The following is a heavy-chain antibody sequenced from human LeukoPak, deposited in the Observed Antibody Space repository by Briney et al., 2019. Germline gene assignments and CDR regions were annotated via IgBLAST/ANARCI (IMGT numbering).Heavy chain of an antibody. D-gene: IGHD6-19*01. J-gene: IGHJ4*02. CDR2: IYPGDSET. CDR3: ARHGSSGWYSDY. V-gene: IGHV5-51*01. CDR1: GYSFTSYW. Sequence: GESLKISCKGSGYSFTSYWIGWVRQMPGKGLEWMGIIYPGDSETRYSLSSQGQFTIPPDQSISPAYLPWSSLKASDTAMYYCARHGSSGWYSDYWGQGTLVTVSS.